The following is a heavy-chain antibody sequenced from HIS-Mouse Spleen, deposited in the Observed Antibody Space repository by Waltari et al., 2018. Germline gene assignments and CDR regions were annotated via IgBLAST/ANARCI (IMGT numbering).Heavy chain of an antibody. V-gene: IGHV1-2*02. CDR1: GYTFTGYY. J-gene: IGHJ4*02. CDR3: ARAGVAPLVDY. CDR2: INPKSGGT. D-gene: IGHD3-10*01. Sequence: QVQLVQSGAEVKKPGASVKLSCKAYGYTFTGYYISWVRQAPGQGLEWMGWINPKSGGTNYEKKFQGRVTMTRDTSISTAYMELSRLRSDDTAVYYCARAGVAPLVDYWGQGTLVTVSS.